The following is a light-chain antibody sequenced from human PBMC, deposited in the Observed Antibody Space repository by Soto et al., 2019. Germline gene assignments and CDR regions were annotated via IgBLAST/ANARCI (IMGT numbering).Light chain of an antibody. Sequence: QSALTQPPSVSAAPGQKVTISCSGSSSNIGGNSVSWYQQLPGTAPKLLIYDDNKRPSGIPDRFSGSKSGTSATLGITGFQTGDEADYYCGSWDSSLSAYVFGTGTQVTLL. J-gene: IGLJ1*01. CDR2: DDN. CDR1: SSNIGGNS. V-gene: IGLV1-51*01. CDR3: GSWDSSLSAYV.